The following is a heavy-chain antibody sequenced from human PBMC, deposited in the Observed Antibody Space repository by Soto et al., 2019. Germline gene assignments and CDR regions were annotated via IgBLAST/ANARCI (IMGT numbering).Heavy chain of an antibody. CDR2: ISAYNGNT. D-gene: IGHD3-10*01. V-gene: IGHV1-18*01. CDR1: VCTFTSYG. CDR3: ARDLWFGELLVFYYGMDV. J-gene: IGHJ6*02. Sequence: SVNVACKSCVCTFTSYGISLVRQAPGQGLEWMGWISAYNGNTNYAQKLQGRVTMTTDTSTSTAYMELRSLRYDDTAVYYCARDLWFGELLVFYYGMDVWGQGTTVTVSS.